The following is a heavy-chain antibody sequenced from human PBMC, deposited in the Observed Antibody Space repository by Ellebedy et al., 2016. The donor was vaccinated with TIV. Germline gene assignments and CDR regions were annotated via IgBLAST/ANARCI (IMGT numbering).Heavy chain of an antibody. D-gene: IGHD2-21*02. V-gene: IGHV1-69*06. J-gene: IGHJ6*02. Sequence: ASVKVSCKASGGTFSSYAISWVRQAPGQGLEWMGGIIPIFGTANYAQKFQGRVTITADKSTSTAYMELSSLRSEGTAVYYCARVPPLFGDFGYYYYGMDVWGQGTTVTVSS. CDR2: IIPIFGTA. CDR3: ARVPPLFGDFGYYYYGMDV. CDR1: GGTFSSYA.